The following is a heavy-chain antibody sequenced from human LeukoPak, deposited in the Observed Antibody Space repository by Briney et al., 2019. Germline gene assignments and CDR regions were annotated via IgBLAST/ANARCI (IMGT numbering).Heavy chain of an antibody. CDR1: GGSFSGYY. D-gene: IGHD3-16*01. CDR3: ARTYYDYVWGSSCSSYYYYMDV. Sequence: SETLSLTCAVYGGSFSGYYWGWMRKPPGKGLEWIGSIYYSGSTYYNPSLKSRVTLSVEQFKNQFSLKLSSVTAADTAVYYCARTYYDYVWGSSCSSYYYYMDVWGKGTTVTVSS. V-gene: IGHV4-34*01. CDR2: IYYSGST. J-gene: IGHJ6*03.